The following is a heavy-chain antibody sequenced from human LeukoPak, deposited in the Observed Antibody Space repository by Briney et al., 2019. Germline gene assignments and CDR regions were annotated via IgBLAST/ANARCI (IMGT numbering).Heavy chain of an antibody. J-gene: IGHJ4*02. D-gene: IGHD5-12*01. CDR1: GGSFSGYY. CDR3: ARLNIVATIDFDY. CDR2: INHSGST. Sequence: PSETLSLTSAVYGGSFSGYYWSWIRQPPGKGLEWIGEINHSGSTNYNPSLKSRVTISVDTSKNQFSLKLSSVTAADTAVYYCARLNIVATIDFDYWGQGTLVTVSS. V-gene: IGHV4-34*01.